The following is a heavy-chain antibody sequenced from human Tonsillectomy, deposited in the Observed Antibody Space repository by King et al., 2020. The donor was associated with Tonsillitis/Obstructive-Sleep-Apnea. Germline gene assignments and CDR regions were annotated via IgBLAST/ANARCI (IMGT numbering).Heavy chain of an antibody. D-gene: IGHD1-1*01. CDR1: GFTFSTYS. J-gene: IGHJ4*02. CDR3: TRDKRQRCALDF. V-gene: IGHV3-48*01. CDR2: ISGSGNTI. Sequence: VQLVESGGGLEQPGGSLRLSCAASGFTFSTYSMNWVRQAPGKGLEWVSFISGSGNTIYYADSVKGRFTITRDNANNSLFLQMNSLRVDDTALYYCTRDKRQRCALDFWGQGTLVTVSS.